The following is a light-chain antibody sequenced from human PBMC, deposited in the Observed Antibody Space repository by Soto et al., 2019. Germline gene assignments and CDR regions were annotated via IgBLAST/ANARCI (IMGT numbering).Light chain of an antibody. J-gene: IGLJ3*02. CDR2: GNS. CDR3: QSYDSSLSGSV. CDR1: SSNIGAGYH. V-gene: IGLV1-40*01. Sequence: QSMLTQPPSVSGAPGQRVTISCTGSSSNIGAGYHVHWYQQLPGTAPKLLIYGNSNRPSGVPDRFSASKSGTSASLAITGLQAEDEADYYCQSYDSSLSGSVFGGGTKLTVL.